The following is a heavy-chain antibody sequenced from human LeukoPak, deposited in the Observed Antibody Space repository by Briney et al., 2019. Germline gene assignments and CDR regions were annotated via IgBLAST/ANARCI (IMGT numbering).Heavy chain of an antibody. J-gene: IGHJ4*02. Sequence: PSETLSLTCSVSGGSITSGGYYWSWVRQHPGKGLEWIGYIYHSGTTLYNPSLKSRVTMSVDTSKNQFSLRLNSVTAADTAVYHCARGEFGELYYFEYWGQGTLVTVSS. CDR3: ARGEFGELYYFEY. V-gene: IGHV4-31*03. CDR1: GGSITSGGYY. CDR2: IYHSGTT. D-gene: IGHD3-10*01.